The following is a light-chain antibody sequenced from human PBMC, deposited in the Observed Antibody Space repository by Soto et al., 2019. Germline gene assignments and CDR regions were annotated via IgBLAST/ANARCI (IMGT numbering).Light chain of an antibody. V-gene: IGKV3-20*01. CDR2: ATS. J-gene: IGKJ1*01. CDR3: QQYGSSPRT. CDR1: QSVSRTY. Sequence: IVMTQSPGTLSLSPGERATLSCRASQSVSRTYLAWYHQKPGQAPRLLIYATSSRATGIPDRFSGSGSGTDFTLTISRLEPEDFAVYYCQQYGSSPRTFGQGTKVEIK.